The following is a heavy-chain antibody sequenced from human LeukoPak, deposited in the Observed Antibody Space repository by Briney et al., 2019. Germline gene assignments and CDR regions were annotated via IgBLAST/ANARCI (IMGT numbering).Heavy chain of an antibody. J-gene: IGHJ4*02. CDR2: IYSGGST. CDR1: GFTVSSNY. CDR3: ARDENYYDSSGYAH. Sequence: PGGSLRLSCAASGFTVSSNYMTCVRQAPGKGLEWVSVIYSGGSTYYADSVKGRFTISRDKSKNTLYLQMNSLRAEDTAVYYCARDENYYDSSGYAHWGQGTLVTVSS. D-gene: IGHD3-22*01. V-gene: IGHV3-53*01.